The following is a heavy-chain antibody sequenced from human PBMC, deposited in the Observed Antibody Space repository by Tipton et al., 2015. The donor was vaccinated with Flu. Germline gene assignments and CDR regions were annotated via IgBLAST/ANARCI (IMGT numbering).Heavy chain of an antibody. CDR1: GGSISSFY. Sequence: TLSLTCTVSGGSISSFYWSWIRQPAGKGLEWIGRMYASGVTNYNPSLKSRVTMSIDTSKNQFSLRLSSVTAADTAVYYCARDPHKLGGESDAFDIWGQGTMVTVSS. CDR2: MYASGVT. D-gene: IGHD7-27*01. V-gene: IGHV4-4*07. CDR3: ARDPHKLGGESDAFDI. J-gene: IGHJ3*02.